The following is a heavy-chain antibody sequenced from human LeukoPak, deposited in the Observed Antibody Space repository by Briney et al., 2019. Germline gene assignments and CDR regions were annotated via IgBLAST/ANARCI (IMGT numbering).Heavy chain of an antibody. CDR3: ARAIPPSSGWCPFDY. D-gene: IGHD6-19*01. V-gene: IGHV4-4*07. Sequence: SETLSLTCTVSGGSISSYYRSWIRQPAGKGLEWIGRVYTSGSTNYNPPLKSRVTMSVDTSKNQFSLKLSPVTAAAPAVYYCARAIPPSSGWCPFDYWGQGTLVTVSS. CDR1: GGSISSYY. J-gene: IGHJ4*02. CDR2: VYTSGST.